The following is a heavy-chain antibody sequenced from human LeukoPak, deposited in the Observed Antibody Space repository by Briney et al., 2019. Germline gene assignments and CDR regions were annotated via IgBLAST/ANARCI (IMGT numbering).Heavy chain of an antibody. V-gene: IGHV3-7*01. D-gene: IGHD6-19*01. J-gene: IGHJ1*01. CDR1: GFTFSNYW. CDR2: IKQDGSEK. Sequence: PGGSLRLSCEASGFTFSNYWMTWVRQAPGKGLEWVANIKQDGSEKYYVDSVKGRFTISRDNAKNSLYLQMNSLRAEDTAVYYCARVSEQWLVQLDEYFQHWGQGTLVTVSS. CDR3: ARVSEQWLVQLDEYFQH.